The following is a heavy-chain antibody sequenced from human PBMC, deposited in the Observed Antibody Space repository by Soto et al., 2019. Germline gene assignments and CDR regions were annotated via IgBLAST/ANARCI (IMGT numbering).Heavy chain of an antibody. J-gene: IGHJ5*02. D-gene: IGHD5-12*01. Sequence: GESLKISCAASGFTFSSYAMSWVRQAPGKGLEWVSAISGSGGSTYYADSVKGRFTISRDNSKNTLYLQMNSLRAEDTAVYYCANCDQYSGYDRGWFDPWGQGTLVTVSS. CDR1: GFTFSSYA. CDR3: ANCDQYSGYDRGWFDP. CDR2: ISGSGGST. V-gene: IGHV3-23*01.